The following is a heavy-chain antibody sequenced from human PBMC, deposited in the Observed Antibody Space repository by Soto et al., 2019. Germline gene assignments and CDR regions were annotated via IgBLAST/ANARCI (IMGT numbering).Heavy chain of an antibody. CDR1: GYTFTNYG. Sequence: QVQSVQSGAEVRKPGASVKVSCKTSGYTFTNYGINWVRQAPGQGLEWMGWINGYNGKTNYAQRVQGRVTLTTDTSTTTAYMELRSLRSDDTAIYYCARGPDPTYSDHWGQGTLVTVSS. CDR3: ARGPDPTYSDH. CDR2: INGYNGKT. J-gene: IGHJ4*02. V-gene: IGHV1-18*01.